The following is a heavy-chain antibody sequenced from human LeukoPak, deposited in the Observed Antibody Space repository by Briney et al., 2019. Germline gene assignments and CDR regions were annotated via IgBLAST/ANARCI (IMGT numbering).Heavy chain of an antibody. V-gene: IGHV1-69*05. J-gene: IGHJ5*02. CDR3: AREVSGSGNNWFDP. CDR2: IIPIFGTA. D-gene: IGHD3-10*01. CDR1: GGTFSSYA. Sequence: ASVKVSCKASGGTFSSYAISWVRQAPGQGLEWMGGIIPIFGTANYAQKFQGRVTITTDESTSTAYMELSSLRSEDTAVYYCAREVSGSGNNWFDPWGQGTLVTVSS.